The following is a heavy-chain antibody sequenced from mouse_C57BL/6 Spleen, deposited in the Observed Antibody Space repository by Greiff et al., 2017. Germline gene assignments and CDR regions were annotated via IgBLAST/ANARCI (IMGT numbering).Heavy chain of an antibody. D-gene: IGHD1-1*01. V-gene: IGHV1-69*01. Sequence: QVQLQQPGAELVMPGASVKLSCKASGYTFTSYWMHWVKQRPGQGLEWIGEIDPSDSYTNYNQKFKGKSTLTVDKSSSTAYMQLSSLTSEDSAVYYCARSITTVVDYAMDYWGQGTSVTVSS. J-gene: IGHJ4*01. CDR2: IDPSDSYT. CDR1: GYTFTSYW. CDR3: ARSITTVVDYAMDY.